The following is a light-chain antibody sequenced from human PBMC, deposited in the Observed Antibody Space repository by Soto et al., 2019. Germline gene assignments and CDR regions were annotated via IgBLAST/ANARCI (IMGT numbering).Light chain of an antibody. Sequence: DIQMTQSPSSLSASVGDRVTITCRASQSISSYLNWYQQKPGKAPKLLIYAASSLQSGVPSRFSGSGSGTDFTLTISSLQSEDFAIYSCQQYNHWPPLTFGGGTKVEIK. J-gene: IGKJ4*01. V-gene: IGKV1-39*01. CDR3: QQYNHWPPLT. CDR2: AAS. CDR1: QSISSY.